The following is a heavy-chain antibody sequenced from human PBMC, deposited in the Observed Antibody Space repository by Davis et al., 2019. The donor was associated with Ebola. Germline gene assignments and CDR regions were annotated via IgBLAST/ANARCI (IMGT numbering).Heavy chain of an antibody. J-gene: IGHJ5*02. CDR3: VRVYSGSYDP. CDR2: ITISGDT. Sequence: GESLKISCVASGFTFNTYWMSWVRQAPGKGLEWVSTITISGDTYYADSVKGRFTISRDNAKNSLYLQMNGLRVEDTAVYYCVRVYSGSYDPWGQGTLVTVSS. V-gene: IGHV3-69-1*01. CDR1: GFTFNTYW. D-gene: IGHD5-12*01.